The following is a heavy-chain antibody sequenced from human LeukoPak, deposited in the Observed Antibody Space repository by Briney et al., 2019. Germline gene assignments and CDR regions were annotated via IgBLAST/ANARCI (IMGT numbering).Heavy chain of an antibody. CDR1: GFTFSSYA. D-gene: IGHD2-15*01. J-gene: IGHJ4*02. V-gene: IGHV3-23*01. CDR2: ISRSGGST. Sequence: PGGSLRLSCAASGFTFSSYAMSWVRQAPGKGLEWVSAISRSGGSTYYADSVKGRFTISRDNSKNTLYLQMNSLRAEDTAVYYCAKDPSLIVVVVAATLSFYYWGQGTLVTVSS. CDR3: AKDPSLIVVVVAATLSFYY.